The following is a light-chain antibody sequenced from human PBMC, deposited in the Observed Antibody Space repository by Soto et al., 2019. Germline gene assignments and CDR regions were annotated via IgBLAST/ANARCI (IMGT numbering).Light chain of an antibody. CDR2: AAS. J-gene: IGKJ1*01. Sequence: DIQMTQSPSSLSASVGDRVTITCRASQSISTYFSWYQQKPGKAPKLLIYAASSLHSGVPSRFSGSASGTDFPLTISSLQTEDFATYYCQPSFSASWTFGQGTKVEVK. CDR1: QSISTY. V-gene: IGKV1-39*01. CDR3: QPSFSASWT.